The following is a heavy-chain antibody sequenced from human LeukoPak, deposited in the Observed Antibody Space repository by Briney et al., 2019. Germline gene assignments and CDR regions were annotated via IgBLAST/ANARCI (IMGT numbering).Heavy chain of an antibody. CDR2: ISYDGSNK. Sequence: PGGSLRLSCAASGFTFSRYAMHWVRQAPGKGLEWVAVISYDGSNKYYADSVKGRFAISRDNSKNTLYLQMNSLRAEDTAVYYCARDFLSVYYDSSGQAFDIWGQGTMVTVSS. CDR1: GFTFSRYA. CDR3: ARDFLSVYYDSSGQAFDI. J-gene: IGHJ3*02. D-gene: IGHD3-22*01. V-gene: IGHV3-30*03.